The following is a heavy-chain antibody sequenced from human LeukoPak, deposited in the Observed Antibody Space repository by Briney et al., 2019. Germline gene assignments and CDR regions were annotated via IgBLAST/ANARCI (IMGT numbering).Heavy chain of an antibody. J-gene: IGHJ4*02. V-gene: IGHV3-30-3*01. CDR1: GFTFSSYA. CDR3: ASGGLGSNWYLHY. D-gene: IGHD6-13*01. Sequence: GGSLRLSCAASGFTFSSYAMHWVRQAPGKGLEWVAVISHDGGNKYYADSVKSRFTISRDNSKKTAYLQMSSLRAEDTPLYYCASGGLGSNWYLHYWGQGTLVTVSS. CDR2: ISHDGGNK.